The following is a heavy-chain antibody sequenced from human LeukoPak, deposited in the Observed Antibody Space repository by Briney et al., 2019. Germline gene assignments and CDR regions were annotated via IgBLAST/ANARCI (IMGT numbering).Heavy chain of an antibody. V-gene: IGHV4-30-2*01. CDR2: IYHSGST. Sequence: SETLSLTCAVSGGSISSGGYSWSWIRQPPGKGLEWIVYIYHSGSTYYNPSLRSRVTISVDRSKNQFSLKLSSVAAADTAVYYCARESTSYYDSSGSRMGAFDIWGQGTMVTVSS. D-gene: IGHD3-22*01. J-gene: IGHJ3*02. CDR1: GGSISSGGYS. CDR3: ARESTSYYDSSGSRMGAFDI.